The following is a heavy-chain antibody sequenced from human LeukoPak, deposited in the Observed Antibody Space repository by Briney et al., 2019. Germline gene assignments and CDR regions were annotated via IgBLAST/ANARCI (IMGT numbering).Heavy chain of an antibody. Sequence: GGSLRLSCAASGFTFSSYGMSWVRQAPGKGLEWVSAISGSGGSTYYADSVKGRFTISRDNSKNTLYLQMNSLRAEDTAVYYCARDAHYDFWSGYSGWFDPWGQGTLVTVSS. CDR2: ISGSGGST. J-gene: IGHJ5*02. CDR1: GFTFSSYG. V-gene: IGHV3-23*01. CDR3: ARDAHYDFWSGYSGWFDP. D-gene: IGHD3-3*01.